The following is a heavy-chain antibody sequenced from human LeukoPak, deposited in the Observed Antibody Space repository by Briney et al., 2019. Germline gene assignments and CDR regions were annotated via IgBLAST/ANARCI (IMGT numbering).Heavy chain of an antibody. CDR1: GYTFTGYY. CDR3: ARDGPTKGLWDFEY. J-gene: IGHJ4*02. Sequence: ASVKVSCKASGYTFTGYYMHWVRQAPGQGLEWMGWINPNSGGTNYAQQFQGRVTMTRDTSISTAYLEVSRLRYDDTAVYYCARDGPTKGLWDFEYWGQGTLVTVSS. V-gene: IGHV1-2*02. CDR2: INPNSGGT. D-gene: IGHD3-16*01.